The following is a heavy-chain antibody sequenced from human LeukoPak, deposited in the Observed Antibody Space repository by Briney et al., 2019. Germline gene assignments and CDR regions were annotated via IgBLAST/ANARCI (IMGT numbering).Heavy chain of an antibody. CDR1: GFSFDDYV. D-gene: IGHD6-13*01. Sequence: GGSLRLSCAASGFSFDDYVMHWVRQAPGKGLEWVSGISWNGVSIGYADSVKGRFTISRDNAKNSLYLQMNSLRTEDTALYYCAKGDSSSWYRGGFDPWGQGTLVSVSS. V-gene: IGHV3-9*01. CDR3: AKGDSSSWYRGGFDP. J-gene: IGHJ5*02. CDR2: ISWNGVSI.